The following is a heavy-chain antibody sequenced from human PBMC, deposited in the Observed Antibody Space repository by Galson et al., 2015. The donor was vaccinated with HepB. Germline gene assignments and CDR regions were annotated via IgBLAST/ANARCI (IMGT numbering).Heavy chain of an antibody. J-gene: IGHJ3*02. CDR2: ISGYNGNT. Sequence: SVKVSCKASGYTLNTHGINWVRQAPGQGLEWMGWISGYNGNTNYAQKFQGRVTMTTDTSATTAYLDLRSLRSDDTAVYYCARGYLTYYYDSSGPDDPFDIWGQGTMVTISS. V-gene: IGHV1-18*01. CDR1: GYTLNTHG. D-gene: IGHD3-22*01. CDR3: ARGYLTYYYDSSGPDDPFDI.